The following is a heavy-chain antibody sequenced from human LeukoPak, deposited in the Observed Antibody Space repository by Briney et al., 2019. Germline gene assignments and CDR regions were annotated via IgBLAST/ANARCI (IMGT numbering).Heavy chain of an antibody. J-gene: IGHJ4*02. D-gene: IGHD6-19*01. CDR2: IGGSGANT. CDR1: GFTFSSYA. V-gene: IGHV3-23*01. CDR3: ARASGWIDY. Sequence: PGGSLRLSCAASGFTFSSYAMSWVRQAPGKGLEWVSAIGGSGANTYYADSVKGWFTISRDTSKNTLYLQMNSLRADDTAVYYCARASGWIDYWGQGTLVTVSS.